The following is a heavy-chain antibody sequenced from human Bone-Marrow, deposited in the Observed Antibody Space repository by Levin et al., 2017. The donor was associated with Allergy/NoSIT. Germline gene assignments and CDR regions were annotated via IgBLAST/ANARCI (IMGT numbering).Heavy chain of an antibody. V-gene: IGHV1-69*13. Sequence: ASVKVSCKASGGTFSSYAISWVRQAPGQGLEWMGGIIPIFGTANYAQKFQGRVTITADESTSTAYMELSSLRSEDTAVYYCARPAWLDSGYEPDAFDIWGQGTMVTVSS. J-gene: IGHJ3*02. CDR3: ARPAWLDSGYEPDAFDI. D-gene: IGHD5-12*01. CDR2: IIPIFGTA. CDR1: GGTFSSYA.